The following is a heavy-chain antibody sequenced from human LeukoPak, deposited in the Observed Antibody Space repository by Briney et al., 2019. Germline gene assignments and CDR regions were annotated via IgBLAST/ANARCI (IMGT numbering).Heavy chain of an antibody. D-gene: IGHD2-21*02. Sequence: GRSLRLSCAASGFTFSSYGMHWVRQAPGKGLEWVAVISYDGSNKYYADSVKGRYTISRDNSKNTLYLQMNSLRAEDTAVYYCAKDRRTGVVVTGDFPHWGQGTLVTVSS. CDR2: ISYDGSNK. V-gene: IGHV3-30*18. J-gene: IGHJ1*01. CDR1: GFTFSSYG. CDR3: AKDRRTGVVVTGDFPH.